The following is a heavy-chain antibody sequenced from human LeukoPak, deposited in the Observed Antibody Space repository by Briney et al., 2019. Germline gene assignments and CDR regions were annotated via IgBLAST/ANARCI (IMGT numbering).Heavy chain of an antibody. CDR2: NFISSSTI. Sequence: PGGSLRLSCTASGFAFSGYNMNWVRQVPGKGLEWVSYNFISSSTIYYADSVKGRFTISRDNAKNSLYLQMNSLRAEDTAVYYCARVPGAWSFDIWGQGTMVTVSS. CDR1: GFAFSGYN. V-gene: IGHV3-48*01. D-gene: IGHD3-10*01. J-gene: IGHJ3*02. CDR3: ARVPGAWSFDI.